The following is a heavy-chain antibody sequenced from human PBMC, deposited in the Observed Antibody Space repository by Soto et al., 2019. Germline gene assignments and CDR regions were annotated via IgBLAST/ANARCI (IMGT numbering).Heavy chain of an antibody. V-gene: IGHV4-59*01. D-gene: IGHD2-15*01. CDR3: ARYYCSGGSCNSNFDY. J-gene: IGHJ4*02. CDR1: GGAISGYY. CDR2: IYYTGST. Sequence: QVQLQESGPGLVKPSETLSLTCTVSGGAISGYYWSWIRQPPGKGLEWIGYIYYTGSTNYNPSLKSRVTISVDMSKNHFSRKLSSVTSADTAVYYCARYYCSGGSCNSNFDYWGQGTLVTVSS.